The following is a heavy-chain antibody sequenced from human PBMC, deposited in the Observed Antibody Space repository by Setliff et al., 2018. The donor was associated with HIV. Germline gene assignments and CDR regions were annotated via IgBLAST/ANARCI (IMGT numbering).Heavy chain of an antibody. J-gene: IGHJ5*02. D-gene: IGHD2-21*02. V-gene: IGHV1-18*01. CDR2: ISAYNGNT. CDR1: GYSFINYG. Sequence: ASVKVSCKASGYSFINYGISWVRQAPGQGLEWMGWISAYNGNTNYAPRLLGRVTMTTDTSTSTAYMELRSLSSDDTAVYYCARARLQGMLTAVGPRDNCLDPWGQGTRVTVSS. CDR3: ARARLQGMLTAVGPRDNCLDP.